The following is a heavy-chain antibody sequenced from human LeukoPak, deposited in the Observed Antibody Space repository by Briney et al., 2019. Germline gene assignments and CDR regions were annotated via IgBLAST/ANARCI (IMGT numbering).Heavy chain of an antibody. CDR2: ISYDGSNK. CDR3: ARGKKYYDFWSGAGYYYMDV. D-gene: IGHD3-3*01. V-gene: IGHV3-30*01. CDR1: GFTFSSYA. Sequence: GRSLRLSCAASGFTFSSYAMHWVRQAPGKGLEWGAVISYDGSNKYYADSVKGRFTISRDNSKNTLYLQMNSLRAEDTAVYYCARGKKYYDFWSGAGYYYMDVWGKGTTVTVSS. J-gene: IGHJ6*03.